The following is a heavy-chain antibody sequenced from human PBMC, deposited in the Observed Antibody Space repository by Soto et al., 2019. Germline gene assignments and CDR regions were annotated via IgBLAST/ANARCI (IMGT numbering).Heavy chain of an antibody. D-gene: IGHD3-10*01. Sequence: EVQLVESGGDMVQPGGSLRLSCAASGFIFSNFWMSWVRQAPGKGLEWVANIKLDGSDKYYLDAVKGRFTISRDDAKNSRYLQMDNLRAEDTAVYYCARGGGSSDYWGQGTLVTVSS. CDR1: GFIFSNFW. V-gene: IGHV3-7*01. J-gene: IGHJ4*02. CDR3: ARGGGSSDY. CDR2: IKLDGSDK.